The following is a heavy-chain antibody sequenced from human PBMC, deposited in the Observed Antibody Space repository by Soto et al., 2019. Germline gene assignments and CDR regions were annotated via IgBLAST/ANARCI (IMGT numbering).Heavy chain of an antibody. Sequence: PGGSLRLSCAASGFTFSSYSMNWVRQAPGKGLEWVSSISSSSSYIYYADSAKGRFTISRDNAKNSLYLQMNSLRAEDTAVYYCAREEGRGYYYYGMDVWGQGTTVTVSS. CDR2: ISSSSSYI. CDR3: AREEGRGYYYYGMDV. V-gene: IGHV3-21*01. CDR1: GFTFSSYS. D-gene: IGHD3-10*01. J-gene: IGHJ6*02.